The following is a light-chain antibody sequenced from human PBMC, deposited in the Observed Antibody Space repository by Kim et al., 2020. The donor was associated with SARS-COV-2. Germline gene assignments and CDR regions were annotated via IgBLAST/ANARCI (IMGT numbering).Light chain of an antibody. J-gene: IGLJ3*02. CDR1: RADIGDYNR. Sequence: QSALTQPPSVSGSPGQSVTIFCTGTRADIGDYNRVSWYQQSPGTAPKLILYDVTNRPSGVPDRFSGSKSGNTASLTIAGLQAEDDADYYCSSYASDSLSVFGGGTKVTVL. CDR2: DVT. CDR3: SSYASDSLSV. V-gene: IGLV2-18*02.